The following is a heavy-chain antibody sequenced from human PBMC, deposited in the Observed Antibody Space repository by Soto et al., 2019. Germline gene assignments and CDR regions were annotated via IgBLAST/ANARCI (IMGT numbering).Heavy chain of an antibody. V-gene: IGHV3-53*01. Sequence: EVQVVESGGGLIQPGGSLRLSCEVSGFTVTANYMSWVRQAPGTGLEWVSVIYSGGTTYYADSVKGRFTISRDISKNTLYLQMNSLRAADTAVYYCHGYGHWGQGTLVTVSS. D-gene: IGHD5-12*01. J-gene: IGHJ4*02. CDR1: GFTVTANY. CDR3: HGYGH. CDR2: IYSGGTT.